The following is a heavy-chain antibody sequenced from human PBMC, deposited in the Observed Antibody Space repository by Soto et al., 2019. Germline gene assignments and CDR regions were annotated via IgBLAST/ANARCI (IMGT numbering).Heavy chain of an antibody. D-gene: IGHD6-19*01. V-gene: IGHV3-30*18. CDR2: ISYDGTNK. J-gene: IGHJ4*02. CDR3: AKDGRASGWSEGDY. CDR1: GFTFSSYG. Sequence: QVQLVESGGGVVQPGRSLRLSCAASGFTFSSYGMHWVRQAPGKGLEWVAVISYDGTNKYYADSVKGRFTILRDNSNNTLYPQMTSLRAEDTAVYYCAKDGRASGWSEGDYWGQGTLVTVSS.